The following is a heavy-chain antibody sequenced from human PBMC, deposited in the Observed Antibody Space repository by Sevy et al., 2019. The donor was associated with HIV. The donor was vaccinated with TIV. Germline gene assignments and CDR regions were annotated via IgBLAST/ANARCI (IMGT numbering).Heavy chain of an antibody. Sequence: GGSLRLSCAASGFTFSNAWMSWVRQAPGKGLEWVGRIKSKTDGGTTDYAAPVKGRFTISRYDSKNTLYLQMNSLKTEDTAVYYCTTDLTGTTYENWFDPWGQGTLVTVSS. CDR3: TTDLTGTTYENWFDP. D-gene: IGHD1-7*01. J-gene: IGHJ5*02. V-gene: IGHV3-15*01. CDR1: GFTFSNAW. CDR2: IKSKTDGGTT.